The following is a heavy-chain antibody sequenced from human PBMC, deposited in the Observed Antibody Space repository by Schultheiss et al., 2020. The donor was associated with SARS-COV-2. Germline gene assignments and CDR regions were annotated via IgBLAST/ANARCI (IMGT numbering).Heavy chain of an antibody. CDR3: ARCYYDSSGYYYYFDY. Sequence: SVKVSCKASGYTFTGYYMHWVRQAPGQGLEWMGGIIPIFGTANYAQKFQGRVTITADESTSTAYMELSSLRSEDTAVYYCARCYYDSSGYYYYFDYWGQGTLVTVSS. V-gene: IGHV1-69*13. J-gene: IGHJ4*02. CDR1: GYTFTGYY. CDR2: IIPIFGTA. D-gene: IGHD3-22*01.